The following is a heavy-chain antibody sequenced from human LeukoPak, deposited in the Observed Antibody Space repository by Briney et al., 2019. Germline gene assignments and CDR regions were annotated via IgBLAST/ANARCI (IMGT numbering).Heavy chain of an antibody. V-gene: IGHV4-39*01. Sequence: SETLSLTYTVSGGSISSSSYYWGWIRQPPGKGLEWIGSIYYSGSTYYNPSLKSRVTISVDTSKNQFSLELSSVTAADTAVYYCARTRPHTAMVPTDGFDPWGQGTLVTVSS. J-gene: IGHJ5*02. CDR3: ARTRPHTAMVPTDGFDP. CDR2: IYYSGST. CDR1: GGSISSSSYY. D-gene: IGHD5-18*01.